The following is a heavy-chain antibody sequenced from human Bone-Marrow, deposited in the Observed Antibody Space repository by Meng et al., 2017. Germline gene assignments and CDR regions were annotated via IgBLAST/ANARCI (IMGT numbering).Heavy chain of an antibody. CDR3: ARGRYSSGLLDY. CDR2: SDAGNGNT. D-gene: IGHD6-19*01. J-gene: IGHJ4*02. V-gene: IGHV1-3*02. Sequence: ASVKVSCKASGYTFTSYAMHWVRQAPGQRLEWMGWSDAGNGNTKYSQEFQGRVTITRDTSASTAYMELSSLRSEDMAVYYCARGRYSSGLLDYWGQGTLVTVSS. CDR1: GYTFTSYA.